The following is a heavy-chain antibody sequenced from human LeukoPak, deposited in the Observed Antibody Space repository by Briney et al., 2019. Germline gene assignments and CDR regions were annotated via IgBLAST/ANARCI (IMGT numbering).Heavy chain of an antibody. CDR1: GGSISSSSYY. CDR2: IYNSGST. Sequence: SETLSLTCTVSGGSISSSSYYWGWIRQPPGKGLEWVGSIYNSGSTSYNPSLKSRVTLSLDTSKNQFSLRLTSVTAADTAVYYCARNISGLGLYSHHAYDPAGAFHIWGQGTMVTVSS. J-gene: IGHJ3*02. CDR3: ARNISGLGLYSHHAYDPAGAFHI. V-gene: IGHV4-39*07. D-gene: IGHD1-20*01.